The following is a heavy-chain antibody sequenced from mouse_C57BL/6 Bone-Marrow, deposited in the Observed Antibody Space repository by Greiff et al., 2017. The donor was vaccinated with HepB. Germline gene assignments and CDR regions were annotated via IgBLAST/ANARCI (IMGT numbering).Heavy chain of an antibody. Sequence: QVQLQQPGAELVKPGASVKLSCKASGYTFTSYWMHWVKQRPGQGLEWIGMIPPNSGSTNYNEKFKSKATLTLDKSSSTAYMQLSSLTSEDSAVYDCARDDGYPSYAMDYGGQGTSVTVSS. J-gene: IGHJ4*01. CDR3: ARDDGYPSYAMDY. D-gene: IGHD2-3*01. CDR2: IPPNSGST. CDR1: GYTFTSYW. V-gene: IGHV1-64*01.